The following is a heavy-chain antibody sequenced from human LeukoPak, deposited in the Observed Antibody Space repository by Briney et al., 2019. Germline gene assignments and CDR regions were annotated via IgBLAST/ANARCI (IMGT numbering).Heavy chain of an antibody. D-gene: IGHD6-6*01. CDR2: ISGSGGST. CDR1: GFTFSSYA. CDR3: AKGNSYSSSLDY. J-gene: IGHJ4*02. V-gene: IGHV3-23*01. Sequence: PGGSLRLSCAASGFTFSSYAMSWVRQAPGKGLEWVSAISGSGGSTYYADSVKGRFTISRNNSKNTLYLQMNSLRAEDTAVYYCAKGNSYSSSLDYWGQGTLVTVSS.